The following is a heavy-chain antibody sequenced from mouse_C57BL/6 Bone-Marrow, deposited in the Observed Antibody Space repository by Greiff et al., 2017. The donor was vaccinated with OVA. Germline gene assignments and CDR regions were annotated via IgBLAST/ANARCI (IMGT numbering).Heavy chain of an antibody. V-gene: IGHV7-3*01. Sequence: EVKLVDSGGGLVQPGGSLSLSCAASGFTFTDYYMSWVRQPPGKALEWLGFIRNKANGYTTEYSASVKGRFTISRDNSQSILYLQMNALRAEDSATYYCARSETGTSGFDYWGQGTTLTVSS. CDR3: ARSETGTSGFDY. CDR2: IRNKANGYTT. J-gene: IGHJ2*01. CDR1: GFTFTDYY. D-gene: IGHD4-1*01.